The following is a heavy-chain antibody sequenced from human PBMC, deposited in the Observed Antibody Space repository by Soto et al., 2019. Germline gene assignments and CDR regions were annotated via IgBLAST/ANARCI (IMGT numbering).Heavy chain of an antibody. V-gene: IGHV2-26*01. CDR1: GFSLSNARMG. J-gene: IGHJ4*02. CDR3: ARIPSNYGGSLVFDY. D-gene: IGHD1-26*01. Sequence: QVTLKESGPVLVKPTETLTLTCTVSGFSLSNARMGVSWIRQPPGKALEWLAHIFSNDEKSYSTSLKSRLTISKDTSKSQVVLTMTNMDPVDTATYYCARIPSNYGGSLVFDYWGQGTLVTVSS. CDR2: IFSNDEK.